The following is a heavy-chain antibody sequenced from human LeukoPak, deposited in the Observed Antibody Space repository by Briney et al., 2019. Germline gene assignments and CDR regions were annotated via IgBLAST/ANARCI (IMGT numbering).Heavy chain of an antibody. V-gene: IGHV3-23*01. CDR2: ISGSGGST. J-gene: IGHJ2*01. D-gene: IGHD6-19*01. CDR3: ARYSSGWRVNWYFDL. CDR1: GFTFGSYA. Sequence: GGSLRLSCAASGFTFGSYAMSWVRQAPGKGLEWVSAISGSGGSTYYADSVKGRFTISRDNSKNTLYLQMNSLRAEDTAVYYCARYSSGWRVNWYFDLWGRGTLVTVSS.